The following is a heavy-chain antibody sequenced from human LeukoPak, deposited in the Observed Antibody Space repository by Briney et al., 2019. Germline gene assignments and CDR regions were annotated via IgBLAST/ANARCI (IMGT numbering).Heavy chain of an antibody. Sequence: PSETLSLTCTVSGGSISSYYWSWIRQPPGKGLEWIGYIYYSGSTNYNPSLKSRDTISVDTSKNQFSLKLSSVTAADTAVYYCARVRPLSGYHFDYWGQGTLVTVSS. CDR3: ARVRPLSGYHFDY. CDR2: IYYSGST. CDR1: GGSISSYY. J-gene: IGHJ4*02. V-gene: IGHV4-59*01. D-gene: IGHD3-22*01.